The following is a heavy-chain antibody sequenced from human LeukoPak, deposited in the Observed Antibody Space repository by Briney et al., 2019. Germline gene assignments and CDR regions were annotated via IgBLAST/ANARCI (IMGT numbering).Heavy chain of an antibody. CDR2: ISSSSSYI. CDR1: GFTFSSYS. V-gene: IGHV3-21*01. CDR3: ARDQYSGHWYYALDI. D-gene: IGHD6-19*01. J-gene: IGHJ3*02. Sequence: PGGSLRLSCAASGFTFSSYSMNWVRQAPGKGLEWVSSISSSSSYIYYADSVKGRFTISRDNAKNSLYLQMNSLRDEDTAVYYCARDQYSGHWYYALDIWGQGTMVTVSS.